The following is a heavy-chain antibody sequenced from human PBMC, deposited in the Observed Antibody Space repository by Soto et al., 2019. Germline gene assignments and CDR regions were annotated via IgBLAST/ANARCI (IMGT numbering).Heavy chain of an antibody. V-gene: IGHV1-18*01. Sequence: QVHLVQSGSEVKKPGASVKVSCKASGYNFGNYAISWVRQAPGQGLEWMGWISANTGYTTYAQKXQXXXTXXIDTSTSTAYMELTSLTPDDTAVYYCARRQWFLDYWGQGTLVTVSS. CDR3: ARRQWFLDY. CDR2: ISANTGYT. J-gene: IGHJ4*02. CDR1: GYNFGNYA. D-gene: IGHD2-8*01.